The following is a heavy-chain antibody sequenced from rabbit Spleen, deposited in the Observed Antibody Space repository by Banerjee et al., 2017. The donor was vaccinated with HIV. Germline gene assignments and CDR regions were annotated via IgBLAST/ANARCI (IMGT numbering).Heavy chain of an antibody. D-gene: IGHD8-1*01. Sequence: QEQLTETGGGLVQPGGSLTLTCTASGFSFSSSYYMCWVRQAPGKGLEWIACIYAGSSGSTYYASWAKGRFTISKPSSTTVTLQMTSLTVADTATYFCARDAGSGDYIDVYFDLWGQGTLVTVS. J-gene: IGHJ4*01. CDR1: GFSFSSSYY. CDR3: ARDAGSGDYIDVYFDL. V-gene: IGHV1S45*01. CDR2: IYAGSSGST.